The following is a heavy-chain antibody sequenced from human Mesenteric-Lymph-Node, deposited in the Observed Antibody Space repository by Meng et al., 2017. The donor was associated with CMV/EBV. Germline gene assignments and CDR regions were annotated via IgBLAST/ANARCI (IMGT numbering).Heavy chain of an antibody. Sequence: ASVKVSCKASGYTFTGYYMHWVRQAPGQGLEWMGWISAYNGNTNYAQKLQGRVTMTTDTSTSTAYMELRSLRSDDTAVYYCARVQGPRFLEWLLSNGGDNWFDPWGQGTLVTVSS. J-gene: IGHJ5*02. V-gene: IGHV1-18*04. CDR3: ARVQGPRFLEWLLSNGGDNWFDP. CDR1: GYTFTGYY. CDR2: ISAYNGNT. D-gene: IGHD3-3*01.